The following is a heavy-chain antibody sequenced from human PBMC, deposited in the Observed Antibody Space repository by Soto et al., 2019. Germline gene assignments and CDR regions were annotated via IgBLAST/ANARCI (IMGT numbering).Heavy chain of an antibody. CDR2: TYYKSKWYY. J-gene: IGHJ6*03. CDR1: GDSVSSNSAG. D-gene: IGHD3-3*01. CDR3: SRGSWDDVSGHYYMDV. Sequence: SQTLSLTCAISGDSVSSNSAGWNWVRQTPSRGLEWLGRTYYKSKWYYNSAVSVKSRITINPDTSKNQFSLQLNSVTPEDTAVYYCSRGSWDDVSGHYYMDVWGKGPTVTVSS. V-gene: IGHV6-1*01.